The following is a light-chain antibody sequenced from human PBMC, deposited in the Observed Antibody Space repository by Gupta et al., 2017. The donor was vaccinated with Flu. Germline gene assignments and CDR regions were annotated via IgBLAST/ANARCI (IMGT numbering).Light chain of an antibody. Sequence: EIVLTKSPGTLSLSPGESATLSCRASQNVNNNYLAWYQQKPGQTPSLLIYDASRRATGIPDRFSGSGSGTDFTLSISRLEPEDFAVYYCQQYGSSRTFGQGTKVEIK. CDR1: QNVNNNY. CDR3: QQYGSSRT. V-gene: IGKV3-20*01. CDR2: DAS. J-gene: IGKJ1*01.